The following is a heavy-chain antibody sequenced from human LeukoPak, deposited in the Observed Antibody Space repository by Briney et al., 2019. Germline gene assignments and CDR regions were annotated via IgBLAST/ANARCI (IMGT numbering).Heavy chain of an antibody. CDR3: ARDSYPLYYDILTGYSPLDY. Sequence: GGSLRLSCAASGFTFSSSWMRWVRQAPGRGLEYVSAISSNGGSTYYANSVKGRFTISRDNSKNTLYLQMGSLRAEDMAVYYCARDSYPLYYDILTGYSPLDYWGQGTLVTVSS. V-gene: IGHV3-64*01. CDR1: GFTFSSSW. D-gene: IGHD3-9*01. CDR2: ISSNGGST. J-gene: IGHJ4*02.